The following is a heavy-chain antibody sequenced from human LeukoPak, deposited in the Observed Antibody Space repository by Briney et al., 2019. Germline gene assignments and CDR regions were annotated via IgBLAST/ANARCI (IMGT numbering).Heavy chain of an antibody. D-gene: IGHD6-19*01. Sequence: GGSLRLSCAASGFTFDDYAMHWVRQAPGKGLEWVSGISWNSGSIAYADSVKGRFTISRDNDKNSLYLQMNSLRAEDTALYYCAKAPRQWLVYYFDYWGQGTLVTVSS. J-gene: IGHJ4*02. CDR3: AKAPRQWLVYYFDY. CDR1: GFTFDDYA. CDR2: ISWNSGSI. V-gene: IGHV3-9*01.